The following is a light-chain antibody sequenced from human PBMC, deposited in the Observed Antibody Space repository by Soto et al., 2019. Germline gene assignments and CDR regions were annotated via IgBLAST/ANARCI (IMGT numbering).Light chain of an antibody. CDR2: DVS. CDR1: SSDVGGYNY. J-gene: IGLJ3*02. Sequence: QSALTQPRSVSGSPGQSVTISCTGTSSDVGGYNYVSWYQQHPGKAPKLMIYDVSTRPSGVPDRFSGSKSGNTASLTISGLQAEDEADYYCCSYAGSYTWVFGGGTKVTVL. CDR3: CSYAGSYTWV. V-gene: IGLV2-11*01.